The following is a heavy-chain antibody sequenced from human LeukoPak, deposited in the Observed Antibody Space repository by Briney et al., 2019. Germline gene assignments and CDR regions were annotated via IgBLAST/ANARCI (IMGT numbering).Heavy chain of an antibody. V-gene: IGHV6-1*01. Sequence: SQTLSLTCAISGDSVSSNSAAWNWIRQSPSRGLEWLGRTYYRSKWYNGYAVSVKSRITINPDTSKNQFSLQLNPVTPEDTAVYYCAREPGIAVAGTREFDYWGQGTLVTVSS. J-gene: IGHJ4*02. CDR3: AREPGIAVAGTREFDY. CDR1: GDSVSSNSAA. CDR2: TYYRSKWYN. D-gene: IGHD6-19*01.